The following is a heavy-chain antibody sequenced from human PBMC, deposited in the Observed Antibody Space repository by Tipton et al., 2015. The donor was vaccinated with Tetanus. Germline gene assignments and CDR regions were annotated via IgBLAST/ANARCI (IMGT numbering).Heavy chain of an antibody. J-gene: IGHJ4*02. CDR2: IYYSGST. Sequence: TLSLTCSVSGGSLRSGDYQWNWIRQPPGKGLEWLAYIYYSGSTNYNPSLKSRVTISVDTSKNQFSLKLSSVTAADTAVYYCARGTDDYWGQGTLVTVSS. V-gene: IGHV4-61*08. CDR3: ARGTDDY. D-gene: IGHD2-2*01. CDR1: GGSLRSGDYQ.